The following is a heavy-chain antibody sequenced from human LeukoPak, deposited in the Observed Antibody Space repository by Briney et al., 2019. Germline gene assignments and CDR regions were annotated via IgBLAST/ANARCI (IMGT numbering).Heavy chain of an antibody. V-gene: IGHV4-31*03. Sequence: SETLSLTCTVSGGSISSGGYYWSWIRQHPGKGLEWIGYIYYSGSTYYNPSLKSRVTISVDASKNQFSLKLSSVTAADTAVYYCARVKYYDSSGYVDYWGQGTLVTVSS. CDR3: ARVKYYDSSGYVDY. D-gene: IGHD3-22*01. CDR2: IYYSGST. CDR1: GGSISSGGYY. J-gene: IGHJ4*02.